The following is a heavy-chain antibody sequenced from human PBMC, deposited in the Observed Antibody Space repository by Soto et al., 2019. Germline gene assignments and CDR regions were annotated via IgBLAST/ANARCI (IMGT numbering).Heavy chain of an antibody. Sequence: SETLSLTCSVSGASIRNYYWHWVRQLPGKGLEWIGYVYTPDYTRYNSSLKSRVTISVDTSKSQFSLRLNSVTAADTVVYYCARYRREAVAGYTLDNWGQGILVTVSS. CDR2: VYTPDYT. V-gene: IGHV4-4*08. J-gene: IGHJ4*02. CDR3: ARYRREAVAGYTLDN. CDR1: GASIRNYY. D-gene: IGHD6-13*01.